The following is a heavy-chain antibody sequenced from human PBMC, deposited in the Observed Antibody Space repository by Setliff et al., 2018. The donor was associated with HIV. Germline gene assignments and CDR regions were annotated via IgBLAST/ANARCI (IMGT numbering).Heavy chain of an antibody. CDR3: ARTIASRPKYYYYAMDF. CDR2: IYPDDSDT. CDR1: GYSFTSYW. J-gene: IGHJ6*02. D-gene: IGHD6-6*01. V-gene: IGHV5-51*01. Sequence: GESLKISCKGYGYSFTSYWVAWVRQMPGKGLEWMGIIYPDDSDTRYSPSFQDQVTISVDKSISTAYLQWSSLKASDTAMYYCARTIASRPKYYYYAMDFWGQGTTVTVSS.